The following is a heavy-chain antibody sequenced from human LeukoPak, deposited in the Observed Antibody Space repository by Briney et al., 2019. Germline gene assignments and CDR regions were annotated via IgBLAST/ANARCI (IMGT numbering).Heavy chain of an antibody. CDR2: ISYDGSNK. V-gene: IGHV3-30*18. J-gene: IGHJ4*02. CDR3: AKDLQLGD. D-gene: IGHD5-18*01. Sequence: GRSLRLSCAASGFTFSSYGMHWVRQAPGKGLEWVAVISYDGSNKYYADSAKGRFTISRDNSKNTLYLQMNSLRAEDTAVYYCAKDLQLGDWGQGTLVTVSS. CDR1: GFTFSSYG.